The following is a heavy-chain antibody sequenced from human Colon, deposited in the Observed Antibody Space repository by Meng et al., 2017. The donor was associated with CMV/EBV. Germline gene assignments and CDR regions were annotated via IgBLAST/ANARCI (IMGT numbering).Heavy chain of an antibody. D-gene: IGHD2-8*02. Sequence: SETLSLTCTVSGGSIGTSTLYWGWVRQPPGKGLEWIGTVYYNGATQYNPFLRSRVTVSVDTSKNQFSLKVGSVTAADTAVYYCARGNRATGGNFDYWGQGTLVTVSS. V-gene: IGHV4-39*07. CDR3: ARGNRATGGNFDY. CDR2: VYYNGAT. CDR1: GGSIGTSTLY. J-gene: IGHJ4*02.